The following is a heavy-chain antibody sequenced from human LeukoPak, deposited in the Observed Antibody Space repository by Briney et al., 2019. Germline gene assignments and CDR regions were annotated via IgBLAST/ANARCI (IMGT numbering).Heavy chain of an antibody. CDR1: GFTFNSYA. Sequence: GGSLRLSCAASGFTFNSYAMSWVRQAPGKGLEWVSAISGSGGSTYYADSVKGRFTISRDNSKNTLYLQMNSLRAEDTAVYYCASCDFWSGFGYYWGQGTLVTVSS. V-gene: IGHV3-23*01. D-gene: IGHD3-3*01. CDR2: ISGSGGST. J-gene: IGHJ4*02. CDR3: ASCDFWSGFGYY.